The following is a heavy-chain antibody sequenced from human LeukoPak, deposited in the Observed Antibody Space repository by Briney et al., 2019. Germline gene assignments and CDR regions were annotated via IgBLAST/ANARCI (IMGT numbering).Heavy chain of an antibody. CDR2: ICGSGGSI. Sequence: GDSVRLSCAASGFPFSIYALIWVSQACGKGLDLVSAICGSGGSIYYADYVRGRFTISRDNSKKTLYLQMNSLRAEDTDVYYCAKSYQRPFVYWGQGTRVTVSS. V-gene: IGHV3-23*01. CDR3: AKSYQRPFVY. J-gene: IGHJ4*02. D-gene: IGHD2-2*01. CDR1: GFPFSIYA.